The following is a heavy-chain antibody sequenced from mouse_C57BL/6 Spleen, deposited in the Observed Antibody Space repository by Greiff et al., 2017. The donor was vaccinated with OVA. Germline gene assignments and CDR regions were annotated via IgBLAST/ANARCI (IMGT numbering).Heavy chain of an antibody. V-gene: IGHV1-7*01. Sequence: QVQLQQSGAELAKPGASVKLSCKASGYTFTSYWMHWVRQRPGQGLEWIGYINPSSGYTKYNQKFKDKATLTADTSSSTAYMQLSSLTYEDSAVYYCATYGDYIDYWGQGTTLTVSS. J-gene: IGHJ2*01. D-gene: IGHD1-1*01. CDR3: ATYGDYIDY. CDR1: GYTFTSYW. CDR2: INPSSGYT.